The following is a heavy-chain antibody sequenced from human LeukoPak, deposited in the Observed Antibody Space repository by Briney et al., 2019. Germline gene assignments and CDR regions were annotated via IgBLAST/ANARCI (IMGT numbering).Heavy chain of an antibody. Sequence: SVKVSCKASGYTFTSYYMHWVRQAPGQGLEWMGGIIPIFGTANYAQKFQGRVTITADESTSTAYMELSSLRSEDTAVYYCARDKYSGSYETLDYWGQGTLVTVSS. D-gene: IGHD1-26*01. CDR3: ARDKYSGSYETLDY. J-gene: IGHJ4*02. V-gene: IGHV1-69*13. CDR1: GYTFTSYY. CDR2: IIPIFGTA.